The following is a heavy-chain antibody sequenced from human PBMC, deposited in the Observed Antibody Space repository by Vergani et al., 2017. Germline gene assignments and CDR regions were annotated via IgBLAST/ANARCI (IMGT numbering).Heavy chain of an antibody. D-gene: IGHD3-10*01. CDR2: ISAYNGNT. J-gene: IGHJ5*02. CDR3: ARAPRTMVRGGWFDP. Sequence: QVQLVQSGAEVKKPGASVKVSCKASGYTFTSYGISWVRQAPGQGLEWMGWISAYNGNTNYAQKIQGRVTMTTDTSTSTAYMELRSLRSDDTAVYYCARAPRTMVRGGWFDPWGQGTLVTVSS. CDR1: GYTFTSYG. V-gene: IGHV1-18*01.